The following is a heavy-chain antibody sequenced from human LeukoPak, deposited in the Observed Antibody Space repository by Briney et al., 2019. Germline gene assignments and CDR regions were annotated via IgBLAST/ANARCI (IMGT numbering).Heavy chain of an antibody. V-gene: IGHV1-2*02. Sequence: ASVKVSCKASGHTFTGYYMHWVRQAPGQGLEWMGWINPNSGGTNYAQKFQGRVTMTRDTSISTAYMELSRLRSDDTAVYYCARGEVLRYFDWLLSGYYGMDVWGQGTTVTVSS. CDR1: GHTFTGYY. CDR3: ARGEVLRYFDWLLSGYYGMDV. J-gene: IGHJ6*02. CDR2: INPNSGGT. D-gene: IGHD3-9*01.